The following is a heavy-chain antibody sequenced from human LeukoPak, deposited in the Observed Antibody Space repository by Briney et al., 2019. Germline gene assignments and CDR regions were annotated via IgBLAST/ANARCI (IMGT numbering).Heavy chain of an antibody. Sequence: ASVKVSCKASGYTFTGYYMHWVRQAPGQGLEWMGWINPNSGGTNYAQKFQGRVTMTRDTSTSTVYMELSSLRSEDTAVYYCARDWDTAMARFDYWGQGTLVTVSS. CDR1: GYTFTGYY. D-gene: IGHD5-18*01. V-gene: IGHV1-2*02. J-gene: IGHJ4*02. CDR2: INPNSGGT. CDR3: ARDWDTAMARFDY.